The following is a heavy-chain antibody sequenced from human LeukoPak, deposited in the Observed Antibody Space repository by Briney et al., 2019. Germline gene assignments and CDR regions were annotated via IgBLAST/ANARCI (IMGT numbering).Heavy chain of an antibody. CDR1: GFTFSSYS. V-gene: IGHV3-53*01. J-gene: IGHJ4*02. CDR3: ARLTSSIAVAIDY. CDR2: IYSGGST. D-gene: IGHD6-19*01. Sequence: GGSLRLSCAASGFTFSSYSMNWVRQAPGRGLEWVSVIYSGGSTYYADSVKGRFTISRDNSKNTVYLHMNSLRAEDTAVYYCARLTSSIAVAIDYWGQGTLVTVSS.